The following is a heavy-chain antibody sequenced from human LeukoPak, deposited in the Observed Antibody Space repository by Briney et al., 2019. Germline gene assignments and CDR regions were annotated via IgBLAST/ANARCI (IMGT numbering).Heavy chain of an antibody. Sequence: PGGSLRLSCAASGFTFNSYSMNWVRQAPGKGLEWVSSISSSSYYIYYADSVKGRLTISRDNAKNSLYLQMNSLRAEDTAVYYCAKGNIVLMVYAIAFDYWGQGTLVTVSS. D-gene: IGHD2-8*01. CDR2: ISSSSYYI. CDR1: GFTFNSYS. CDR3: AKGNIVLMVYAIAFDY. J-gene: IGHJ4*02. V-gene: IGHV3-21*04.